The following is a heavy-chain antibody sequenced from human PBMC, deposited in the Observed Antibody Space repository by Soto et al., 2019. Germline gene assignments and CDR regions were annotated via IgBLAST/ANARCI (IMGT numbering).Heavy chain of an antibody. CDR2: IYPGDSDT. CDR1: GYSFTSYW. V-gene: IGHV5-51*01. CDR3: ARGSPRGPDYYYYGMDV. Sequence: GESLKISCKGAGYSFTSYWIGWVRQMPGKGLEWMGIIYPGDSDTRYSPSFQGQVTISADKSISTAYLQWSSLKASDTAMYYCARGSPRGPDYYYYGMDVWGQGTTVTVSS. D-gene: IGHD3-10*01. J-gene: IGHJ6*02.